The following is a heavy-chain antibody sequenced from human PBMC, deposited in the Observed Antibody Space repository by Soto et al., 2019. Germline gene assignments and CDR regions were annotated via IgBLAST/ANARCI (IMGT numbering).Heavy chain of an antibody. D-gene: IGHD3-10*01. J-gene: IGHJ3*02. CDR2: IIPIFGTA. V-gene: IGHV1-69*13. CDR1: GGTFSSYA. CDR3: ARDPVHMVRGANDAFDI. Sequence: SVMVSCKASGGTFSSYAIRWVLQAPGQGLEWMGGIIPIFGTANYAQKFQGRVTITADESTSTAYMELSSLRSEDTAVYYCARDPVHMVRGANDAFDIWGQGTMVTASS.